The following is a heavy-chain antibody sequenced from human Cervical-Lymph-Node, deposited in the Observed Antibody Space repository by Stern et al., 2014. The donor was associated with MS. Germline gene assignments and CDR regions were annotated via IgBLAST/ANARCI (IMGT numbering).Heavy chain of an antibody. Sequence: VQLVESGAEVKTPGASVKVSCKASGGTFSRYAISWVRQAPGQGLERMGGILPIFGTANYAQKFQGRVTITADESTSTAYMELSSLRSEDTAVYYCARGELKEGLVRGMDVWGQGTTVTVSS. CDR2: ILPIFGTA. V-gene: IGHV1-69*01. D-gene: IGHD1-26*01. CDR3: ARGELKEGLVRGMDV. CDR1: GGTFSRYA. J-gene: IGHJ6*02.